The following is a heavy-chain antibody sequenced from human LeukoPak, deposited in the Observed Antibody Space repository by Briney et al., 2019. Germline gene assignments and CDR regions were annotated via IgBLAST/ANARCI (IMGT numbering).Heavy chain of an antibody. CDR1: GFTFSSYS. CDR2: IRSKAYGGTT. D-gene: IGHD3-22*01. V-gene: IGHV3-49*04. Sequence: GGSLRLSCAASGFTFSSYSMNWVRQAPGKGLEWVGFIRSKAYGGTTEYAASVKGRFTISRDDSKSIAYLQMNSLKTEDTAVYYCSRFHPGYYYDSSGLDYWGQGTLVTVSS. CDR3: SRFHPGYYYDSSGLDY. J-gene: IGHJ4*02.